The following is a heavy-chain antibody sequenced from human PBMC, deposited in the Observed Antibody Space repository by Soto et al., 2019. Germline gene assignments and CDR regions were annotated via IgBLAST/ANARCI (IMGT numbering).Heavy chain of an antibody. CDR2: IWYDGSRK. Sequence: QVQLVESGGGVVQPGRSLTVSCAASGFTFSNYGMHWVRQAPDKGLEWVAVIWYDGSRKYYADSVKGRFTISRDDSKKTLYLEMNSLRVADTAVYYCVRGVSFRDRAAPWGQGSLVTVSS. J-gene: IGHJ5*02. CDR1: GFTFSNYG. CDR3: VRGVSFRDRAAP. D-gene: IGHD2-15*01. V-gene: IGHV3-33*01.